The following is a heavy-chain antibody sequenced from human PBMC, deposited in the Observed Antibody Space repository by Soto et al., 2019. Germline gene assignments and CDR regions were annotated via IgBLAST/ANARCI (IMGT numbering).Heavy chain of an antibody. CDR1: GYTFTSYA. Sequence: ASVKVSCKASGYTFTSYAMHWVRQAPGQRLEWMGWINAGNGNTKYSQKFQGRVTITRDTSTSTAYMELSSLRSEDTAVYYCASTQDIVATITGYFDYWGQGTLVTVSS. V-gene: IGHV1-3*01. CDR3: ASTQDIVATITGYFDY. D-gene: IGHD5-12*01. J-gene: IGHJ4*02. CDR2: INAGNGNT.